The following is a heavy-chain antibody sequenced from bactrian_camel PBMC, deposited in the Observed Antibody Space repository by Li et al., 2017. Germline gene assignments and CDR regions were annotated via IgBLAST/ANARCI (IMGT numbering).Heavy chain of an antibody. V-gene: IGHV3S55*01. D-gene: IGHD6*01. Sequence: VQLVESGGGSVQAGGSLRLSCTAPGFTSNSCGMAWYRQAAGKQREWVSRIRNDGSTDYADSVKGRFTLSWDDAKNTLYLRMDGLRPEDSDVYYCAADDQRTALARGTPGGGWCRFAPSYKYWGQGTQVTVS. CDR3: AADDQRTALARGTPGGGWCRFAPSYKY. J-gene: IGHJ4*01. CDR1: GFTSNSCG. CDR2: IRNDGST.